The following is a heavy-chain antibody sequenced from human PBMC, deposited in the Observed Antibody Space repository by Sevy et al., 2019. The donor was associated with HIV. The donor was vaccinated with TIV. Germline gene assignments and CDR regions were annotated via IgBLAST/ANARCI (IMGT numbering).Heavy chain of an antibody. CDR1: GFTVGSTY. J-gene: IGHJ6*03. CDR2: IYSGGNT. CDR3: AREATRYCSGGDCSRRNYYFYMDI. Sequence: GSLRLSCAASGFTVGSTYMSWVRQAPGKGLEWVSIIYSGGNTYYADSVKGRFIISRDDSRNTLYLQMNSLRGEETAVYFCAREATRYCSGGDCSRRNYYFYMDIWGKGTTVTVSS. D-gene: IGHD2-15*01. V-gene: IGHV3-66*02.